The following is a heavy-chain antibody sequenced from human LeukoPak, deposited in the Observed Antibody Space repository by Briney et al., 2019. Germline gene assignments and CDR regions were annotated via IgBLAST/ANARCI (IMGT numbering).Heavy chain of an antibody. V-gene: IGHV3-33*01. CDR2: IWYDGSNK. D-gene: IGHD3-9*01. CDR3: ARGPPRGYFDWYNWFDP. CDR1: GFTFSSDG. Sequence: GGSLRLSCAASGFTFSSDGMHWGRQAAGKGVEGVAVIWYDGSNKYYADSVKGRFTISRDNSKNTLYLQMHSLRAEDTAVYYCARGPPRGYFDWYNWFDPWGQGTLVTVSS. J-gene: IGHJ5*02.